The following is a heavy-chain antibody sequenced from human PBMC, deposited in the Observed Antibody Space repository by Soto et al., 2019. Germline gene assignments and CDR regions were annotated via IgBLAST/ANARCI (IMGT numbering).Heavy chain of an antibody. D-gene: IGHD3-22*01. CDR2: IYSGGST. V-gene: IGHV3-53*01. CDR3: ARDRVESGYPEYFQH. CDR1: GVTFSSNY. Sequence: GGSLRLSCAASGVTFSSNYMSGVRQAPGKGLEWVSVIYSGGSTYYADSVKGRFTISRDNSKNTLYLQMNSLRTEDTAVYYCARDRVESGYPEYFQHWGQGTLVTVSS. J-gene: IGHJ1*01.